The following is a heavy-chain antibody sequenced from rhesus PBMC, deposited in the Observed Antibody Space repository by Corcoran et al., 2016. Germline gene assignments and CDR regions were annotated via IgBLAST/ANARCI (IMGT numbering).Heavy chain of an antibody. J-gene: IGHJ6*01. V-gene: IGHV4-173*01. CDR1: GGSISRNY. CDR3: ARVDYNIWTGYYTGGLDS. Sequence: QVQLQESGPGLVKPSETLSLTCAVSGGSISRNYWSWLRQPPGKGLGGIGRISGRGGRPDYNPSLKSRVTISTDTSKNQFSLKLSSVTAADTAVYYCARVDYNIWTGYYTGGLDSWGQGVVVTVSS. D-gene: IGHD3-3*01. CDR2: ISGRGGRP.